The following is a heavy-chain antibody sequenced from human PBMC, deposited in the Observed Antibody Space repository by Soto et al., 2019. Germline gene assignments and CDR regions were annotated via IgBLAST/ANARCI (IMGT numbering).Heavy chain of an antibody. CDR2: TYYRSKWYN. CDR1: GDSVSSNSAA. D-gene: IGHD1-20*01. V-gene: IGHV6-1*01. CDR3: ARGTDEGITGTIYYYGMDV. J-gene: IGHJ6*02. Sequence: SQTLSLTCAISGDSVSSNSAAWNWIRQSPSSGLEWLGRTYYRSKWYNDYAVSVKSRITINPDTSKHQFSLQLNSVTPEDTAVYYCARGTDEGITGTIYYYGMDVWGQGTTVTVSS.